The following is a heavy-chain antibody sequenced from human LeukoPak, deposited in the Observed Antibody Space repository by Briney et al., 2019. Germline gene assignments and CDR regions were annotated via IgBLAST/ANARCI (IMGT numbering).Heavy chain of an antibody. Sequence: GGSLRLSCAASGFTFSSYGMHWVRQAPGKGLEWVAVISYDGSNKYYADSVKGRFTISRDSSKNTLYLQMNSLRAEDTAVYYCAKGSRYFDWLRDYFDYWGQGTLVTVSS. J-gene: IGHJ4*02. D-gene: IGHD3-9*01. CDR3: AKGSRYFDWLRDYFDY. CDR2: ISYDGSNK. V-gene: IGHV3-30*18. CDR1: GFTFSSYG.